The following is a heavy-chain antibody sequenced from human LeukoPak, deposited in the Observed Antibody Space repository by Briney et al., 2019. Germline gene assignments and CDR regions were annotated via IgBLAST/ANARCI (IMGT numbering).Heavy chain of an antibody. CDR2: ISGSGGST. CDR1: GFTFSSYA. CDR3: AKFSGDYPYFDY. D-gene: IGHD4-17*01. Sequence: PGGSLRLSCAASGFTFSSYAMSWVRQAPGKGLEWVSAISGSGGSTYYADSVKGRFTISRDNSKNTLYMQMNSLRAEDTAVYCCAKFSGDYPYFDYWGQGTLVTVSS. J-gene: IGHJ4*02. V-gene: IGHV3-23*01.